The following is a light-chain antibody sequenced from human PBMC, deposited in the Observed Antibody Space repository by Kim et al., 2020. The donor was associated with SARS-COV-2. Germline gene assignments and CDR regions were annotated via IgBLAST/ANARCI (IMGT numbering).Light chain of an antibody. J-gene: IGKJ1*01. Sequence: DIVMTQSPLSLPVTPGEPASISCRSSQSLLHSNGYNYLDWYLQKPGQSPQLLIYLGSNRASGVPDRFSGSGSGTDFTLKISRVEAEDVGVYYCMQALRIRTFGQGTKVDIK. CDR2: LGS. CDR1: QSLLHSNGYNY. CDR3: MQALRIRT. V-gene: IGKV2-28*01.